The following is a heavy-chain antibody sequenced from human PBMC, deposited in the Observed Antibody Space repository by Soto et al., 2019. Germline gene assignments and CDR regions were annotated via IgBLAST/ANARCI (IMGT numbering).Heavy chain of an antibody. D-gene: IGHD6-13*01. CDR1: GYTFTHYY. CDR3: ARDLAAGDH. J-gene: IGHJ4*02. Sequence: QVQLVQSGAEVKKPGASVKVSCRTSGYTFTHYYIHWVRQAPGQGVEWLGIINPASGSTNYAQKFQGRLTLTMDTSTTTVYMELSGLRAEDTAIFYCARDLAAGDHWGQGTLVTVSS. CDR2: INPASGST. V-gene: IGHV1-46*01.